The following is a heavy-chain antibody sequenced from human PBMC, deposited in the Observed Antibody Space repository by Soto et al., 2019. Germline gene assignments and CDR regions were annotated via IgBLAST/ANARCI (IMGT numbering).Heavy chain of an antibody. V-gene: IGHV4-39*01. D-gene: IGHD2-21*02. J-gene: IGHJ4*02. Sequence: PSETLSLTCTVSGGSITSSSYYWGWIRQPPGKGLEWIGGIYYSGRSYYNPSLKSRVTMSVDTSKNQFYLTLNYVTAADAAVYYCARQRNTVVTQAHFDHWGQGNLVTVSS. CDR2: IYYSGRS. CDR1: GGSITSSSYY. CDR3: ARQRNTVVTQAHFDH.